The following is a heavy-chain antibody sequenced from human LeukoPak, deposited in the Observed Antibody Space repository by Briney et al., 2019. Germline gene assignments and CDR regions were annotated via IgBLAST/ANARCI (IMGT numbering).Heavy chain of an antibody. CDR2: IYYSGNT. D-gene: IGHD3-22*01. CDR1: GGSISSSSYH. J-gene: IGHJ3*02. Sequence: SETLSLTCTVSGGSISSSSYHWGWIRQPPGKGLEWIGSIYYSGNTYYNPSLKSRVTISVDTSKNQFSLKLSSVTAADTAVYYCARPFYYYDSSGGMSAFDIWGQGTMVTVSS. CDR3: ARPFYYYDSSGGMSAFDI. V-gene: IGHV4-39*01.